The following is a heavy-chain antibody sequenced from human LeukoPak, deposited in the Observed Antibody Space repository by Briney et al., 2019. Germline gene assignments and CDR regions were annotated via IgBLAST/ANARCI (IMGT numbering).Heavy chain of an antibody. D-gene: IGHD3-22*01. CDR2: IYSGGST. CDR3: ASDFHVRLYDIGGYLY. J-gene: IGHJ4*02. Sequence: GGSLRLSCAASGFTLSSNYMSWVRQAPGKGLEWVSIIYSGGSTFYTASVTGRFTISRDNSKNSMYLQMNSLRAKDTPVYFCASDFHVRLYDIGGYLYWGEGTLVTVSS. V-gene: IGHV3-53*01. CDR1: GFTLSSNY.